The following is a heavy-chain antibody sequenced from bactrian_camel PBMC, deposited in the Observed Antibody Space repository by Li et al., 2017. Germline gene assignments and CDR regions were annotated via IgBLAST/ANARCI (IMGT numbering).Heavy chain of an antibody. V-gene: IGHV3S1*01. CDR1: GYAGSNYC. Sequence: VQLVESGGGSVPPGGSLKLSCVVSGYAGSNYCMSWFRQAPGKEREGVAAIDGVATMFYADSVKDRFTISRDTSKNTLYLEMNSLKPEDTAMYYCAACVRPYCYTRASYTYWGQGTQVTVS. J-gene: IGHJ4*01. CDR2: IDGVATM. CDR3: AACVRPYCYTRASYTY. D-gene: IGHD2*01.